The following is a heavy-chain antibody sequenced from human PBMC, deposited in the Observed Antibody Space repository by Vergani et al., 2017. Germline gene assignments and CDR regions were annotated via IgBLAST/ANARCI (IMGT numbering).Heavy chain of an antibody. D-gene: IGHD3-10*01. V-gene: IGHV1-2*04. J-gene: IGHJ6*03. Sequence: QVQLVQSGAEVKKPGASVKVSCKASGYTFTGYYMHWVRQAPGQGLEWMGWINPNSGGTNYAQKFQGWVTMTRDTSISTAYMELSRLRSDDTAVYYCARAQSVAEVRGVNQYYYYYMDVWSKGTTVTVSS. CDR2: INPNSGGT. CDR3: ARAQSVAEVRGVNQYYYYYMDV. CDR1: GYTFTGYY.